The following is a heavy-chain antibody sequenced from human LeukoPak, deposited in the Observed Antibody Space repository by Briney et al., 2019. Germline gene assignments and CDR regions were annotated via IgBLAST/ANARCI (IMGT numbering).Heavy chain of an antibody. D-gene: IGHD3-22*01. V-gene: IGHV3-30*02. CDR1: GFTFSSYG. Sequence: PGGSLRLSCAASGFTFSSYGMHWVRQAPGKGLEWVALIRYDGSNTYYADSVKGRFTNCRDNSKHTLYLQMNSLRAEDTAVYYCAKEPFYDSSGYPSDYYYYMDVWGKGTTVTVSS. J-gene: IGHJ6*03. CDR2: IRYDGSNT. CDR3: AKEPFYDSSGYPSDYYYYMDV.